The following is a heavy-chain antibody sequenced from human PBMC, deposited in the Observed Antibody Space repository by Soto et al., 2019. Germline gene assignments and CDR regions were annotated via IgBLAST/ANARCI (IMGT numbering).Heavy chain of an antibody. D-gene: IGHD2-15*01. V-gene: IGHV3-49*03. Sequence: GSLRLSCTASGFTFGDYAMSWFRQAPGKGLEWVGFIRSKAYGGTTEYAASVKGRFTISRDDSKSIAYLQMNSLKTEDTAVYYCTGQVVVVVADKPQLGPFDYWGQGTLVTVSS. CDR1: GFTFGDYA. CDR3: TGQVVVVVADKPQLGPFDY. J-gene: IGHJ4*02. CDR2: IRSKAYGGTT.